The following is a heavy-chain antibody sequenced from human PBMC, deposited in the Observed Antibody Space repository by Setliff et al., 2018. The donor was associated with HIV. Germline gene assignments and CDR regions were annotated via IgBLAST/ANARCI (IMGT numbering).Heavy chain of an antibody. V-gene: IGHV4-59*11. CDR2: IYYSGST. CDR3: ARGSGFIEAAGTDY. CDR1: GGSISSHY. D-gene: IGHD6-13*01. J-gene: IGHJ4*02. Sequence: SETLSLTCSVSGGSISSHYWSWIRQPPGKGLEWIGYIYYSGSTNYNPSLKSRVTISVDTSNNQFSLDLSSMTAEDTAVYYCARGSGFIEAAGTDYWGQGTLVTVSS.